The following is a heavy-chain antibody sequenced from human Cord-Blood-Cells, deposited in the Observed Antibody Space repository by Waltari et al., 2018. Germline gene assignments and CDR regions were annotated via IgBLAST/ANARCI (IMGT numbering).Heavy chain of an antibody. J-gene: IGHJ3*02. V-gene: IGHV4-34*01. CDR3: ARGLYGSGSDAFDI. CDR2: INHSGST. CDR1: GGSFSGYY. Sequence: QVQLQQWGAGLLKPSETLSLTCAVYGGSFSGYYWRWIRQPPGKGLEWIGEINHSGSTNYNPSLKSRVTISVDTSKNQFSLKLSSVTAADTAVYYCARGLYGSGSDAFDIWGQGTMVTVSS. D-gene: IGHD3-10*01.